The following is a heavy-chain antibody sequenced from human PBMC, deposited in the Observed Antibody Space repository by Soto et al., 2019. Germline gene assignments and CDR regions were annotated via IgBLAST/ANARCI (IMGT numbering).Heavy chain of an antibody. Sequence: SETLSLTCAVSGGSISTFDFSRSWIRQPPGRGLEWIGSIYQSGRTYYVPSLKSRVTMSLDKSKNQFSLKISSVVAADTAIYYCAREMTIFGVAPGGGVDVWGQGTTVT. CDR2: IYQSGRT. CDR3: AREMTIFGVAPGGGVDV. CDR1: GGSISTFDFS. J-gene: IGHJ6*02. D-gene: IGHD3-3*01. V-gene: IGHV4-30-2*01.